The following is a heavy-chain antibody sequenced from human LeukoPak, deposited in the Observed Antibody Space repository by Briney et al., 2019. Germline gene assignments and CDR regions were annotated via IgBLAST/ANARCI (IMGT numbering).Heavy chain of an antibody. CDR3: ARVVVPAAMHLCYYYYYMDV. J-gene: IGHJ6*03. CDR1: GGSISSYY. V-gene: IGHV4-59*01. D-gene: IGHD2-2*01. Sequence: SETLSLTCTVSGGSISSYYWSWIRQPPGKGLEWIGYIYYSGSTNYNPSLKSRVTISVDTSKNQFSLKLSSVTAADTAVYYCARVVVPAAMHLCYYYYYMDVWGKGTTVTVSS. CDR2: IYYSGST.